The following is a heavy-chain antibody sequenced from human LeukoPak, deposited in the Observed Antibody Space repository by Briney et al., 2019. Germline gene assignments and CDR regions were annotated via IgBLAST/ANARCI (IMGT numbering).Heavy chain of an antibody. Sequence: GGSLRLSCAASGFTFSSYAMHWVRQAPGKGLEWVAVISYDGSNKYYADSVKGRFTISRDNSKNTLYLQMNSLRAEDTAAYYCAREWIQLWLHAFDIWGQGTMVTVSS. D-gene: IGHD5-18*01. CDR3: AREWIQLWLHAFDI. J-gene: IGHJ3*02. CDR1: GFTFSSYA. CDR2: ISYDGSNK. V-gene: IGHV3-30-3*01.